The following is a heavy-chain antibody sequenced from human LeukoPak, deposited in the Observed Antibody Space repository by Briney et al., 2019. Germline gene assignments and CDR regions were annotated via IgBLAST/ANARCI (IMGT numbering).Heavy chain of an antibody. CDR3: ATDFYDST. V-gene: IGHV3-15*07. Sequence: GSLRLSCATSGFTFSNAWMNWVRQAPGKGLEWVGRIRSNSDGGTIDYAAPVKGRFTLSRDDSKATLYLQMNSLQTEDTAVYYCATDFYDSTWGQGTLVTVSS. J-gene: IGHJ5*02. CDR1: GFTFSNAW. CDR2: IRSNSDGGTI. D-gene: IGHD3-22*01.